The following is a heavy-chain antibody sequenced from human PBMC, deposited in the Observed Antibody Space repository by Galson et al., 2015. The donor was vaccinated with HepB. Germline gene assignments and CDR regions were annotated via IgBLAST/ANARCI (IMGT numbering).Heavy chain of an antibody. CDR2: LNAGNGNT. V-gene: IGHV1-3*01. CDR3: ARRTVTTDEVFDY. D-gene: IGHD4-17*01. Sequence: SVKVSCKASGYTFTSNAIHWLRQAPGQRLEWMGWLNAGNGNTKYSQKLQGRVTITRDTSASTVYMELSSPRYEDTAVYYCARRTVTTDEVFDYWGQGTLVTVSS. J-gene: IGHJ4*02. CDR1: GYTFTSNA.